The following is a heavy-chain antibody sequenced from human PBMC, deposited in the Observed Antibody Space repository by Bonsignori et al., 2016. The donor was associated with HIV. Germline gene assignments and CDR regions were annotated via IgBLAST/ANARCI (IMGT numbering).Heavy chain of an antibody. CDR2: ITWNSGSI. J-gene: IGHJ3*02. V-gene: IGHV3-9*01. Sequence: VRQAPGKGLEWVSSITWNSGSIHYADSVRGRFTISRDNAKNSLYLQMNSLRADDTALYYCTKDRLYDLGQTRRQPDAFDIWGQGTMVTVSS. CDR3: TKDRLYDLGQTRRQPDAFDI. D-gene: IGHD5/OR15-5a*01.